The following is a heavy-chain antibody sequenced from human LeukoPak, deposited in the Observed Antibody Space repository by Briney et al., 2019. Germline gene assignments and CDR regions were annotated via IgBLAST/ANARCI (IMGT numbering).Heavy chain of an antibody. CDR1: GFTFSSYS. Sequence: GGSLRLSCAASGFTFSSYSMNWVRQAPGKGLEWVSSISSSSSYIYYADSVRGRFTISRDNSKNTLYLQMNSLRAEDTAVYYCAREGPIAAAGMGADYYYYYMDVWGKGTTVTVSS. J-gene: IGHJ6*03. D-gene: IGHD6-13*01. CDR3: AREGPIAAAGMGADYYYYYMDV. CDR2: ISSSSSYI. V-gene: IGHV3-21*04.